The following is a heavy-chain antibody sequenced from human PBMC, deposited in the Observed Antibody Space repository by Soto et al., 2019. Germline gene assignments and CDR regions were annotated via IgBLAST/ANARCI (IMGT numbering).Heavy chain of an antibody. V-gene: IGHV3-21*01. CDR1: GFTFSTYN. Sequence: GGSLRLSCAASGFTFSTYNMNWVRQAPGKGLEWVSSINGRGNYIYYTDAVKGRFTISRDNAKTSLYLQMNSLRAEDTAVYYCAREDGIVGATSAFDYWGQGTLVTVSS. D-gene: IGHD1-26*01. CDR2: INGRGNYI. CDR3: AREDGIVGATSAFDY. J-gene: IGHJ4*02.